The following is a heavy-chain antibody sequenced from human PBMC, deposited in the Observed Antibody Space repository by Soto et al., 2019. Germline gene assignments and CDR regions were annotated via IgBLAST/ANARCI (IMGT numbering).Heavy chain of an antibody. J-gene: IGHJ4*02. CDR1: GGSISSRHW. D-gene: IGHD1-26*01. CDR2: IYHSGST. CDR3: VKDYSHGRFPDD. Sequence: XETLSLPFAVSGGSISSRHWWSWVRQPPGKGLEWIVEIYHSGSTNYNPSLKSRVTISVDKSKNQFSLKLSSVTAADTAVYYCVKDYSHGRFPDDWGQGTLVTVSS. V-gene: IGHV4-4*02.